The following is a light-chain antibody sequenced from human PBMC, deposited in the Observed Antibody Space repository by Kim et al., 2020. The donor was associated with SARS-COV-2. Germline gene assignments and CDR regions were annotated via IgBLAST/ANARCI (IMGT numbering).Light chain of an antibody. CDR2: RDG. V-gene: IGLV3-9*01. CDR3: QVWDSSPVI. CDR1: NIGSKN. J-gene: IGLJ2*01. Sequence: SVALGQTARVTCGGNNIGSKNVHWYQQKPGQAPGLVIYRDGDRPSGIPERFSGSNSGNTATLTISRAQAGDEADYYCQVWDSSPVIFGGGTKLTVL.